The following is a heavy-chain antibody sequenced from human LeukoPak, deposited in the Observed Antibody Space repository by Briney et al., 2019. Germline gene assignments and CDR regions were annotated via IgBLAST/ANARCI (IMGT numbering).Heavy chain of an antibody. J-gene: IGHJ4*02. V-gene: IGHV1-69*13. CDR1: GGTFSSYA. Sequence: SVKVSCTASGGTFSSYAISWVRQAPGQGLEWMGGIIPIFGTANYAQKFQGRVTITADESTSTAYMELSSLRSEDTAVYYCARAQFRGYYGSGSQYDYWGRGTLVTVSS. CDR3: ARAQFRGYYGSGSQYDY. CDR2: IIPIFGTA. D-gene: IGHD3-10*01.